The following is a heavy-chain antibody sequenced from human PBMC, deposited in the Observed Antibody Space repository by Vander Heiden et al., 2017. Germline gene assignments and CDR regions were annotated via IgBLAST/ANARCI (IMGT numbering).Heavy chain of an antibody. CDR1: GFTFGDYT. J-gene: IGHJ4*02. V-gene: IGHV3-49*05. CDR2: IRSTTYGETT. CDR3: TRGLITTVRGVVIPYYLDS. Sequence: EVQLVASGGGLVKPGRSLRLSCTGSGFTFGDYTLSWFRQAPGKGLEWVAFIRSTTYGETTEYAASVNGRFTLSRDDSQSIAYLQMNSLKTEDTAVYYCTRGLITTVRGVVIPYYLDSLGQGTLVTVSS. D-gene: IGHD3-10*01.